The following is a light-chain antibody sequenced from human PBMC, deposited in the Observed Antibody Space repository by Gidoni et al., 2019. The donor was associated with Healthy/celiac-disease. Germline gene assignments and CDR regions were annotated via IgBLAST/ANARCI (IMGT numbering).Light chain of an antibody. CDR2: WAS. V-gene: IGKV4-1*01. CDR1: QSVLYSSNNKNY. J-gene: IGKJ2*01. Sequence: DIVMTQAPDSLAVSLGERATINCKFSQSVLYSSNNKNYLAWYQQKPGQPPKLLIYWASTRESGVPDRFSGSGSGTDFTLPISSLQAEDVAVYYCQQYYSTPQTFGQGTKLEIK. CDR3: QQYYSTPQT.